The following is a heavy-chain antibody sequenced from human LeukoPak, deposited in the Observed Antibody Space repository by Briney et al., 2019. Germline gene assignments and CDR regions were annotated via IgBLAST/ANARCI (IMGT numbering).Heavy chain of an antibody. CDR1: RYTFTGYY. Sequence: ASVKVSCKASRYTFTGYYMHWVRHVPGQGLEWMGWINPHSCVTNYAQKFQGRVTMTSDTSISTAYMELSRLRSDDTAVYYCARETAQKGAHYMDVWGKGTTVTISS. J-gene: IGHJ6*03. CDR2: INPHSCVT. CDR3: ARETAQKGAHYMDV. V-gene: IGHV1-2*02. D-gene: IGHD3-16*01.